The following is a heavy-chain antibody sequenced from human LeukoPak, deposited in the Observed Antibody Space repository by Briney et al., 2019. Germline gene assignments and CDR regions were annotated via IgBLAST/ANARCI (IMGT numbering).Heavy chain of an antibody. CDR3: ARSYSSGWYGGMSDY. D-gene: IGHD6-19*01. CDR1: GYTFTSYG. CDR2: ISAYNGNT. Sequence: ASVKVSCKASGYTFTSYGISWVRQAPGQGLEWMGWISAYNGNTNYAQKLQGRVTMTTDTSTSTAYMELRSLRSDDTAVYYCARSYSSGWYGGMSDYWGQGTLFTVSS. J-gene: IGHJ4*02. V-gene: IGHV1-18*01.